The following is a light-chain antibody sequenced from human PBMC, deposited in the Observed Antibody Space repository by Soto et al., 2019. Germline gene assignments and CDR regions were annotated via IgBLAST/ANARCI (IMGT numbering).Light chain of an antibody. Sequence: DIQIAQSPSSLSASVGDRVTITCRASQTISSYLNWYQQKPGKAPKLLIYAASSLQSGVPSRFSGSGSGTDFTLTISNLQPEDFATYYCQQSDSTPTFGQGTKVDIK. V-gene: IGKV1-39*01. CDR2: AAS. CDR1: QTISSY. CDR3: QQSDSTPT. J-gene: IGKJ2*01.